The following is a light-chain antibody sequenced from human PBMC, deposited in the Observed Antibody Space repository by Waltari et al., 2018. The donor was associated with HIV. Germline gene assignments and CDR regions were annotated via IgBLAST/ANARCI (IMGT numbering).Light chain of an antibody. Sequence: TANLSCRASRSVGSSLAWYQQKPGRGPRLLIYGASSRASDVPPTFSGSGAGTDFSLSISSLRSDDVGIYYCQQYSTWPLTFGRGTTVEIK. J-gene: IGKJ1*01. V-gene: IGKV3-15*01. CDR3: QQYSTWPLT. CDR1: RSVGSS. CDR2: GAS.